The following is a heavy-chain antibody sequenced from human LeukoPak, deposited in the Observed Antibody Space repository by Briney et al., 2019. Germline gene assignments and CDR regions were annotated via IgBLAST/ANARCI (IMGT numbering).Heavy chain of an antibody. CDR1: GFTFSSYA. CDR3: AKAWPAAGTFDS. V-gene: IGHV3-23*01. J-gene: IGHJ4*02. Sequence: GGSLRLPCAASGFTFSSYAMTWVRQAPGKGLEWVSTILPGGGDTYYADSVKGRFTISRDTSKNTLYLQMNTLRVEDTAVYYCAKAWPAAGTFDSWGQGSLVTVSS. D-gene: IGHD6-13*01. CDR2: ILPGGGDT.